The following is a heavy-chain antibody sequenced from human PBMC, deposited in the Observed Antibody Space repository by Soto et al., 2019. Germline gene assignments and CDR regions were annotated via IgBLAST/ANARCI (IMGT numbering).Heavy chain of an antibody. J-gene: IGHJ4*02. D-gene: IGHD2-15*01. CDR1: GGSNSSYY. CDR2: IYYSGST. V-gene: IGHV4-59*01. CDR3: ARSRLPPYFDY. Sequence: SETLSLPCTVSGGSNSSYYLSWIWQPPGKGLEWIGYIYYSGSTNYNPSPKSRVPISVDTSKNHSSRTPSPVTAADTAVFFCARSRLPPYFDYSGQGALVPVSS.